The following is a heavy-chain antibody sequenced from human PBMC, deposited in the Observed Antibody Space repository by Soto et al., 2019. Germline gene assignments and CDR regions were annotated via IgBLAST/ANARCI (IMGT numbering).Heavy chain of an antibody. CDR1: GFSLSTSGVG. D-gene: IGHD3-16*01. CDR2: IYWDDDK. Sequence: QITLKESGPTLVKPTQTLTLTCTFSGFSLSTSGVGVGWIRQPPGKALEWLALIYWDDDKRYSPSLKSRLTITKETSKNQVVLSMTNMDPVDTATYCCSHTSQYVTPNYWGQGTLVTVSS. CDR3: SHTSQYVTPNY. V-gene: IGHV2-5*02. J-gene: IGHJ4*02.